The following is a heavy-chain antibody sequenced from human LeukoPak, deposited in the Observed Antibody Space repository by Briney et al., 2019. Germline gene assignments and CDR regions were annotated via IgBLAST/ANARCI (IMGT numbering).Heavy chain of an antibody. CDR3: AKDPRLCGGDCFSTIDF. CDR1: GFTFNTYT. D-gene: IGHD2-21*02. Sequence: GGSLRLSCAASGFTFNTYTMNWVRQAPGQGLEWVSSISDSSGGRTPYADSVKGRFTISRDNSKNTLYLQMNNLRAEDTAIYYCAKDPRLCGGDCFSTIDFWGQGTMVTVSS. J-gene: IGHJ3*01. V-gene: IGHV3-23*01. CDR2: ISDSSGGRT.